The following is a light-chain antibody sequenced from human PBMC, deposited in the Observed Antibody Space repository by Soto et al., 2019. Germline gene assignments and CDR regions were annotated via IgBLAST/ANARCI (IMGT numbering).Light chain of an antibody. Sequence: EVVLTQSPGTLSVSLGDRATLSCRASQIISSSYLAWYQQKPGQAPRLLFYGASNRATGIPDRFSGSGSGTDFTLTISSLQPEDVATYYCQKYNSAPLTFGGGTKVDIK. V-gene: IGKV3-20*01. CDR3: QKYNSAPLT. J-gene: IGKJ4*01. CDR1: QIISSSY. CDR2: GAS.